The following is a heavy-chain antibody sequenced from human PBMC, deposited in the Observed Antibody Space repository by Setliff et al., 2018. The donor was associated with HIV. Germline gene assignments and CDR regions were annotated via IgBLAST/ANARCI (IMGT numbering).Heavy chain of an antibody. CDR1: GGFISNHY. J-gene: IGHJ6*02. CDR2: ISDRGTT. Sequence: SETLSLTCTISGGFISNHYWNWIRQPPGKGLEWVGSISDRGTTNYNPSLKSRVTVSSDTSKNQVFLKVTSLTSADAAEYYCARHKVTSTLGGLIYDYFYYGMDVWGHGTTVTVSS. V-gene: IGHV4-59*11. CDR3: ARHKVTSTLGGLIYDYFYYGMDV. D-gene: IGHD3-16*01.